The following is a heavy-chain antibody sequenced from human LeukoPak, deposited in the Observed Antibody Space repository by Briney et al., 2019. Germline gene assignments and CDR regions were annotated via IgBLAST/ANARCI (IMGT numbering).Heavy chain of an antibody. V-gene: IGHV3-23*01. CDR3: ATYGQVLLPFES. Sequence: PGGSLRLSCAASGFTFSSYGMSWVRQPPGKGLEWVSSIFPSGGEIHYADSVRGRFTISRDNSKSTLSLQMNSLRAEDTAIYYCATYGQVLLPFESWGQGTLVTVSS. CDR1: GFTFSSYG. D-gene: IGHD2-8*02. CDR2: IFPSGGEI. J-gene: IGHJ4*02.